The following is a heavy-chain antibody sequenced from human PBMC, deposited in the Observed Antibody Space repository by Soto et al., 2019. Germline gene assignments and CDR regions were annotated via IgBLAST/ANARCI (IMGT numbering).Heavy chain of an antibody. Sequence: EVQLLESGGGLVQPEGSLRLSCAASGFTFSSYAMNWVRQAPGKGLEWVSGISGCGGTTYYADTVKGRFTIASDNSKNTLYLQVNSLRAEDTAVYYCAKDQAAGGTISRYFQDWGQGTLVTVSS. D-gene: IGHD6-13*01. CDR2: ISGCGGTT. CDR3: AKDQAAGGTISRYFQD. V-gene: IGHV3-23*01. J-gene: IGHJ1*01. CDR1: GFTFSSYA.